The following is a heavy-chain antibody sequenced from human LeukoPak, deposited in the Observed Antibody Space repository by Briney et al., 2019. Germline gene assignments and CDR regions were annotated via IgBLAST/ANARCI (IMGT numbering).Heavy chain of an antibody. J-gene: IGHJ4*02. CDR2: IWYDGSNK. CDR3: ARDGSSGWYWVDY. V-gene: IGHV3-33*01. D-gene: IGHD6-19*01. CDR1: GFTFSSYG. Sequence: GGSLRLSCAASGFTFSSYGMHWVRQAPGKGLEWVAVIWYDGSNKYYADSVKGRFTISRDNSKNTLYLQMNSLRAEDTAVYYCARDGSSGWYWVDYWGQGTLVTVSS.